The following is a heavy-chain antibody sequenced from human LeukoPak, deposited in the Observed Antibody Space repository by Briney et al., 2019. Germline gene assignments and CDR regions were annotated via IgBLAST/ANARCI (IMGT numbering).Heavy chain of an antibody. Sequence: ALVKVSCKASGDTFSSSHIHWVRQAPGQGLEWMGLINPSGGTSHSNTIQGRVTLTRDTFTSTLYMELNSLRSEDTAVYYCAREPTAGSCYFDYWGQGTLVTVSS. V-gene: IGHV1-46*01. CDR2: INPSGGT. CDR3: AREPTAGSCYFDY. CDR1: GDTFSSSH. D-gene: IGHD3-10*01. J-gene: IGHJ4*02.